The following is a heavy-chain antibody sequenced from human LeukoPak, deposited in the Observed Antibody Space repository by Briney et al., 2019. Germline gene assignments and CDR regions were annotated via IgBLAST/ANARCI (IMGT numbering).Heavy chain of an antibody. D-gene: IGHD2-2*01. CDR1: GFTFSGYG. CDR3: AKGYCSSTSCYPIDP. Sequence: GGSLRLSCAASGFTFSGYGMHWVRQAPGKGREWVAVISYDGSNKYYADSVKGRFTISRDNSKNTLHLQMNSLRGEDTAVYYCAKGYCSSTSCYPIDPWGQGTLVTVSS. J-gene: IGHJ5*02. CDR2: ISYDGSNK. V-gene: IGHV3-30*18.